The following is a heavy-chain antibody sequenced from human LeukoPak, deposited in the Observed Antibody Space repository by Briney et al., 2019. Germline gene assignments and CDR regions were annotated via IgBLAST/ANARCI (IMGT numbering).Heavy chain of an antibody. J-gene: IGHJ4*02. V-gene: IGHV3-23*01. CDR2: LSASGGGT. D-gene: IGHD3-22*01. CDR3: AKRGVVIRVILVGFHKEAYYFDS. CDR1: GITLSNYG. Sequence: GGSLRLSCAVSGITLSNYGMVWVRQAPGKWLEWVATLSASGGGTRYADSVRGTFTISRDNAKNTLYLQMNSLRAEDTAVYFCAKRGVVIRVILVGFHKEAYYFDSWGQGVLVTVSS.